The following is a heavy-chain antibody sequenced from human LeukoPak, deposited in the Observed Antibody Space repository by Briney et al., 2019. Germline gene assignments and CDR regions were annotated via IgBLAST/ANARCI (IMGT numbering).Heavy chain of an antibody. V-gene: IGHV4-34*01. J-gene: IGHJ6*03. D-gene: IGHD3-9*01. CDR2: INHSGST. CDR1: SGSFSGYS. CDR3: ARFAYYDILTGHFDYYYMDV. Sequence: SETLSLTCAVSSGSFSGYSWSWIRQPPGKGLEWLGEINHSGSTNYNPSLKSRVPISVDTSKNQFSLKLSSVTAADTAVNYCARFAYYDILTGHFDYYYMDVWGKGTTVTVSS.